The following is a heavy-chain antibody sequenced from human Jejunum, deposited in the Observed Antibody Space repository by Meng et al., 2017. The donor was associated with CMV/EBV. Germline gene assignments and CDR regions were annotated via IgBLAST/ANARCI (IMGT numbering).Heavy chain of an antibody. CDR1: GLDFNTYT. CDR2: ITSGSRYI. J-gene: IGHJ4*02. V-gene: IGHV3-21*01. Sequence: CAASGLDFNTYTMHWVRQAPGKGLEWVSSITSGSRYIFYTDSVKGRFTLSRDNAKKSLYLQMNSLRAADTAVYYCATDYRRGAGPNWGQGTLVTVSS. CDR3: ATDYRRGAGPN. D-gene: IGHD6-13*01.